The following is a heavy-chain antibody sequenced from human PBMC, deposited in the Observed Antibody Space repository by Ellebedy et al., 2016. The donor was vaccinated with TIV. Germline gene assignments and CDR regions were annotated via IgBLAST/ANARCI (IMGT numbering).Heavy chain of an antibody. Sequence: GGSLRLSXTASGFSVSDRYMMWVRQAPGKGLEWVSDIYGAGDSYYADSVQGRFTLSRDNSKNTLSLQMNSLRADDTAVYYCARGRRDMDTSWFYVDLWGQGSQVTVSS. V-gene: IGHV3-53*01. CDR1: GFSVSDRY. CDR3: ARGRRDMDTSWFYVDL. J-gene: IGHJ4*02. D-gene: IGHD3-9*01. CDR2: IYGAGDS.